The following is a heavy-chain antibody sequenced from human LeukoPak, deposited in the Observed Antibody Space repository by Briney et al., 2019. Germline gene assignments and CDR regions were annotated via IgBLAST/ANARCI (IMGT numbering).Heavy chain of an antibody. CDR2: INHSGST. D-gene: IGHD1-26*01. CDR1: VGSFTGYY. CDR3: ARRGRGLRAYWFDP. V-gene: IGHV4-34*01. J-gene: IGHJ5*02. Sequence: SETLCLTCAVSVGSFTGYYGSWIREPPGTGGGWSGEINHSGSTNYNPSLKSRVDTSVDTSKNKFCLKLSSVTAADTAVYYCARRGRGLRAYWFDPRGQGTLVTVSS.